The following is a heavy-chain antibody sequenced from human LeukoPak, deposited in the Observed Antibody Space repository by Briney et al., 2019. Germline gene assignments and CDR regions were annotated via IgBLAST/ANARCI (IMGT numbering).Heavy chain of an antibody. V-gene: IGHV4-34*01. D-gene: IGHD6-19*01. Sequence: SETLSLTCAVYGGSSSGFYWSWIRQPPGKGLEWIGSIYYSGSTYYNPSLKSRVTISVDTSKNQFSLKLSSVTAADTAVYYCARRIAVAEVDYWGQGTLVTVSS. CDR3: ARRIAVAEVDY. CDR2: IYYSGST. J-gene: IGHJ4*02. CDR1: GGSSSGFY.